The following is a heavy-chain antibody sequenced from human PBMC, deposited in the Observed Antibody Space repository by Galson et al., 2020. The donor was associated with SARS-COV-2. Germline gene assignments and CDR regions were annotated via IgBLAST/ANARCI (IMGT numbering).Heavy chain of an antibody. D-gene: IGHD6-13*01. Sequence: KMSGPPLVKPTQTLTLTCTFSGFSLSTSGVGVGWIRQPPGKALEWLALIYWDDDKRYSPSLKSRLTITKDTSKNQVVLTMTNMDPVDTATYYCAHRDSSSWQGAYCDYWGQGTLVTVSS. CDR1: GFSLSTSGVG. CDR3: AHRDSSSWQGAYCDY. J-gene: IGHJ4*02. V-gene: IGHV2-5*02. CDR2: IYWDDDK.